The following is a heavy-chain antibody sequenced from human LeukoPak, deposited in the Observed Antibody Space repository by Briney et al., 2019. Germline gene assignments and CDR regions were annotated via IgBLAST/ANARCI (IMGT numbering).Heavy chain of an antibody. CDR1: GFTFSSYG. J-gene: IGHJ4*02. V-gene: IGHV3-30*02. CDR2: IRYDGSNK. D-gene: IGHD3-10*01. CDR3: AKPMVRGVRTDFDY. Sequence: PGGSLRLSCAASGFTFSSYGMHWVRQAPGKELEWVAFIRYDGSNKYYADSVKGRFTISRDNSKNTLYLQMNSLRAEDTAVYYCAKPMVRGVRTDFDYWGQGTLVTVSS.